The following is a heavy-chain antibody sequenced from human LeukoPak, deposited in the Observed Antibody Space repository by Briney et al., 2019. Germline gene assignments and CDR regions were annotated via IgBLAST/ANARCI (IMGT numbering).Heavy chain of an antibody. J-gene: IGHJ5*02. CDR3: ARDKAWLDP. D-gene: IGHD5-12*01. Sequence: SETLSLTCTVSGGSMGSHYWAWIRQPAGKGLEWIGRIYSAGTTTYNPALKSRVTMSIDMSKNQFSLTLRSMTAADTAVYYCARDKAWLDPWGQGTLVTVSS. CDR1: GGSMGSHY. V-gene: IGHV4-4*07. CDR2: IYSAGTT.